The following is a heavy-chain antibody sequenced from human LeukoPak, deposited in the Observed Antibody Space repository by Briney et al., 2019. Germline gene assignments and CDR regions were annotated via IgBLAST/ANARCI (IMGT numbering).Heavy chain of an antibody. J-gene: IGHJ4*02. CDR3: ARGYVLVWFGELLRGSTYFDY. V-gene: IGHV4-39*07. CDR2: IYYSGST. Sequence: SETLSLTCTVSGGSISTSSYSWGWIRQPPGKGLEWIGSIYYSGSTYYNPSLKSRVTISVDTSKNQFSLKLTSMTAADTAVYYCARGYVLVWFGELLRGSTYFDYWGQGTLVTVSS. CDR1: GGSISTSSYS. D-gene: IGHD3-10*01.